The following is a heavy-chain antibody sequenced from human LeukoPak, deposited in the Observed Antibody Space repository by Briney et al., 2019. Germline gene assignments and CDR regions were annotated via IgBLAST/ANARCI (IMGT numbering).Heavy chain of an antibody. CDR1: GFTFDDYA. CDR2: IGSDNKP. Sequence: GGSLRLSCAASGFTFDDYAMHWVRQAPGKGLEWVSSIGSDNKPHYSESVKGRFAISRDNSKNILFLHLNSLRAEDTAVYYCAKDVAHIAVTGTAWFDPCSQATLVTVSS. J-gene: IGHJ5*02. V-gene: IGHV3-23*01. CDR3: AKDVAHIAVTGTAWFDP. D-gene: IGHD6-19*01.